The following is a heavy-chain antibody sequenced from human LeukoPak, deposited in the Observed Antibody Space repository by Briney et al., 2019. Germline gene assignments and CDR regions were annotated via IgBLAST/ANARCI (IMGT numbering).Heavy chain of an antibody. CDR2: ISYDGSNK. Sequence: GGSLRLSCAGSGFTFSTYWMTWVRQAPGKGLEWVAVISYDGSNKYYADSVKGRFTISRDNSKNTLYLQMNSLRAEDTAVYYCAKDQIDYYYGMDVWGQGTTVTVSS. V-gene: IGHV3-30*18. CDR3: AKDQIDYYYGMDV. CDR1: GFTFSTYW. J-gene: IGHJ6*02.